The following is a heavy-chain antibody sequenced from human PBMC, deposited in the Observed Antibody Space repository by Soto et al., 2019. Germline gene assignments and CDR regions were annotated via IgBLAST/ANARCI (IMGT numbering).Heavy chain of an antibody. CDR3: ASLGTTVTHGDV. V-gene: IGHV4-59*08. CDR1: GGSISSYY. CDR2: IYYSGST. Sequence: SETLSLTCTVSGGSISSYYWSWIRQPPGKGLEWIGYIYYSGSTNYNPSLKSRVTISVDTSKNQFSLKLSSVTAADTAVYYCASLGTTVTHGDVGGQGTTVTVSS. J-gene: IGHJ6*02. D-gene: IGHD4-17*01.